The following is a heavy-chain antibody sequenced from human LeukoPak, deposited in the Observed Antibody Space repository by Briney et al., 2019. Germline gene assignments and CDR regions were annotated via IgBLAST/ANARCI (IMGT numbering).Heavy chain of an antibody. CDR1: GYTFTSYD. D-gene: IGHD5-18*01. J-gene: IGHJ4*02. V-gene: IGHV1-2*02. CDR3: ARVKGLVRYSYPYPFDY. CDR2: INPNSGGT. Sequence: ASVKVSCKASGYTFTSYDINWVRQATGQGLEWMGWINPNSGGTNYAQKFQGRVTMTRDTSISTAYMELSRLRSDDTAVYYCARVKGLVRYSYPYPFDYWGQGTLVTVSS.